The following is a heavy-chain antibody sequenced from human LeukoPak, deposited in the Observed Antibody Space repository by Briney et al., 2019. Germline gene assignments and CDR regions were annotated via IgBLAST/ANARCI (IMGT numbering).Heavy chain of an antibody. CDR2: IYPADSDI. V-gene: IGHV5-51*01. D-gene: IGHD2-15*01. J-gene: IGHJ5*02. CDR1: GYSINNYW. CDR3: ARQEYCSGGSCYTWFDP. Sequence: GESLKISCKGSGYSINNYWIGWVGQMPGKDLKWMGIIYPADSDIRYSPSFQGQVTISADKSISTAYLQWSSLKASDTAMYYCARQEYCSGGSCYTWFDPWGQGTLVTVSS.